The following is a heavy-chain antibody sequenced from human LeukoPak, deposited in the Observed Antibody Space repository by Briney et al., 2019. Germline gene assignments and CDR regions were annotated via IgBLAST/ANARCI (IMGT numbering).Heavy chain of an antibody. CDR3: AREVRGPSVDFDY. J-gene: IGHJ4*02. V-gene: IGHV4-61*01. CDR2: IFYDGIP. D-gene: IGHD3-10*01. Sequence: SETLSLTCTTSGGSVSSGSYYWSWIRKPPGKGLEWIGFIFYDGIPWYNPSLRSRATISVDTPRNQFSLKLTSVTTADTAVYYCAREVRGPSVDFDYWGPGTLVTVSS. CDR1: GGSVSSGSYY.